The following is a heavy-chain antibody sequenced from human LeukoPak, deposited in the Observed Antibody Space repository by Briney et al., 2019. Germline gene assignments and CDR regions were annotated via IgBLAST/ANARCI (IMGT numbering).Heavy chain of an antibody. CDR2: TSYDGTNQ. Sequence: PGRSLRLSCAASGFIFSNFSMHWVRQAPGKGLEWVAVTSYDGTNQYYADSVKGRFTISRDNAKNTLYLQMNSLRLEDTAVYYCARESAVTLADYGFDVWGQGTTAIVSS. D-gene: IGHD4-17*01. V-gene: IGHV3-30-3*01. CDR3: ARESAVTLADYGFDV. CDR1: GFIFSNFS. J-gene: IGHJ6*02.